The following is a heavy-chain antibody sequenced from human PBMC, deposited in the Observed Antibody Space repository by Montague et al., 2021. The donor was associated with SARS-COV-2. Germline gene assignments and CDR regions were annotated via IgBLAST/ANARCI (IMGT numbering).Heavy chain of an antibody. CDR2: INHSGST. CDR3: ARGYQLRCLEWSSRQSTFDY. Sequence: SETLSLICAVYGGSFSGYYWSCIRQPPGKGLEWMVEINHSGSTNYNTSLNSRVTISGDTSTNQFSLKLSSVTAAATAVYYCARGYQLRCLEWSSRQSTFDYWGQGTLVTVSS. J-gene: IGHJ4*02. V-gene: IGHV4-34*01. D-gene: IGHD3-3*01. CDR1: GGSFSGYY.